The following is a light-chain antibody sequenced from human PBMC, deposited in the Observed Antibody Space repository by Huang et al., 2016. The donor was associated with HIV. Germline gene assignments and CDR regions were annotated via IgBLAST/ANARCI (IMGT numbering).Light chain of an antibody. CDR1: QAIAKS. J-gene: IGKJ2*01. V-gene: IGKV1-NL1*01. CDR3: QQYHSTPYT. Sequence: DIQMTQSPSSLSASVRNRVTITCRASQAIAKSLAWYQQKPGKAPTLLLYAASRLESGVPYRFSGSGSGTDYTLTISSLQPEDFATYYCQQYHSTPYTFGQGTKLEIK. CDR2: AAS.